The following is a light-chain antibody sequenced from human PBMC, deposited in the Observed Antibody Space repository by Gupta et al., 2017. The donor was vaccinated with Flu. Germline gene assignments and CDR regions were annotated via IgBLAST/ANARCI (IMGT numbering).Light chain of an antibody. J-gene: IGKJ4*01. CDR3: QQRDNCPIT. CDR2: DAS. V-gene: IGKV3-11*01. CDR1: QGVSSR. Sequence: DILLTQSPSSLSLSPGESVTLTCRTSQGVSSRLAWYQRKPGKAPKPLIYDASDIDSGIPARFSGGGSGTEFTLTISSLQPEDFAIYYCQQRDNCPITFGGGTKVEIK.